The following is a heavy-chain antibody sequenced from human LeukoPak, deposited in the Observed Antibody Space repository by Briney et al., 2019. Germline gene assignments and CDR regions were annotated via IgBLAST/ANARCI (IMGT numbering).Heavy chain of an antibody. V-gene: IGHV4-59*01. CDR2: IYYRGST. CDR3: ARGRTYYDPLYYYCMDV. D-gene: IGHD3-3*01. J-gene: IGHJ6*03. CDR1: GVSISSYY. Sequence: SETLSLTCTVSGVSISSYYWSWVRQPPGKGLEWIGHIYYRGSTNYNPSLTSRVTISVDTSKDQFYLKLSSVNAADTAVYYCARGRTYYDPLYYYCMDVWGKGTTVTVSS.